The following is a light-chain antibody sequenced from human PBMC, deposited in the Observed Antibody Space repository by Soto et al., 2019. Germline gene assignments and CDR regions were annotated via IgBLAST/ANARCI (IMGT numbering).Light chain of an antibody. CDR2: AAS. CDR3: QQSYSTPLT. J-gene: IGKJ4*01. Sequence: DIQMTRSPSSLSASVGDRVTITCRASQSISSYLNWYQQKPGKAPKLLIYAASSLQSGVPSRFSGSGSGTDFTLTISCLQPEDFATYYCQQSYSTPLTFGGGTKVEIK. V-gene: IGKV1-39*01. CDR1: QSISSY.